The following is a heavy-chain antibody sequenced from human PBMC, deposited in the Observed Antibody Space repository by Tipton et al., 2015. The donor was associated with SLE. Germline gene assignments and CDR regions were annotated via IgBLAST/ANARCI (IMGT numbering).Heavy chain of an antibody. CDR1: GFTVSSNY. CDR2: IKQDGSEK. J-gene: IGHJ3*02. V-gene: IGHV3-7*03. Sequence: GSLRLSCAASGFTVSSNYMSWVRQAPGKGLEWVANIKQDGSEKFYVDSVKGRFTISRDNSKNTLYLQMNSLRAEDTAVYYCAKDRDYGDYALGAFDIWGQGTMVTVSS. D-gene: IGHD4-17*01. CDR3: AKDRDYGDYALGAFDI.